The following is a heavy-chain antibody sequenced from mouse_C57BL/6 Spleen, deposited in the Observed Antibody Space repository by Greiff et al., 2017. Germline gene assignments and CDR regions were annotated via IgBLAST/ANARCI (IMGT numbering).Heavy chain of an antibody. Sequence: QVQLQQPGAELVMPGASVKLSCKASGYTFTSYWMHWVKQRPGQGLEWIGEIDPSDSYTNYNQKFKGKSTLTVDKSSSTAYMQLSSLTSEDSAVYYYARGYYGIAMDYWGQGTSVTVSS. CDR2: IDPSDSYT. CDR1: GYTFTSYW. J-gene: IGHJ4*01. CDR3: ARGYYGIAMDY. D-gene: IGHD1-1*01. V-gene: IGHV1-69*01.